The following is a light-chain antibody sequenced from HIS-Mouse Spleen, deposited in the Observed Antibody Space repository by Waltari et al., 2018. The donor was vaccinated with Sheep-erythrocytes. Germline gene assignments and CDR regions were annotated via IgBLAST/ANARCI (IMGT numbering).Light chain of an antibody. CDR1: SSDVGGYNY. CDR3: CSYAGSYNHV. V-gene: IGLV2-11*01. CDR2: AVS. J-gene: IGLJ1*01. Sequence: QSALTQPRSVSGSPGQSVPISCTGTSSDVGGYNYVSWYQPHPGQAPKLMIYAVSKRPSGVPDRFSGSKSGNTASLSISGLQAEDEADYYCCSYAGSYNHVFATGTKVTVL.